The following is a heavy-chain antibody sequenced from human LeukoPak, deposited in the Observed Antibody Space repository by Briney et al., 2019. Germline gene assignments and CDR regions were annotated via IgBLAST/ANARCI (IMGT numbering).Heavy chain of an antibody. D-gene: IGHD4-23*01. V-gene: IGHV4-59*12. CDR3: ARAPSGGWFDP. CDR2: IYYSGST. J-gene: IGHJ5*02. CDR1: GGSISSYY. Sequence: KPSETLSLTCTVSGGSISSYYWSWIRQPPGKGLEWIGYIYYSGSTNYKSSLKSRVTISVDTSKNQFSLKLSSVTAADTAVYYCARAPSGGWFDPWGQGTLVTVSS.